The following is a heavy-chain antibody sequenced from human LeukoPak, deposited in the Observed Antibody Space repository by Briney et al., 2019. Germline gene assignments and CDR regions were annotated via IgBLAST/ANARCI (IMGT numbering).Heavy chain of an antibody. CDR2: INTHTGRP. D-gene: IGHD3-9*01. V-gene: IGHV7-4-1*02. Sequence: GASVKISCKASGYTFTTYALTWVRQAPGQGLEWMGWINTHTGRPSYAQDFTGRFVFPLDSSVSTAYLQISRLQTGDTAVYYCARLYSDLLTGPGYWGQGTLLTVSS. J-gene: IGHJ4*02. CDR3: ARLYSDLLTGPGY. CDR1: GYTFTTYA.